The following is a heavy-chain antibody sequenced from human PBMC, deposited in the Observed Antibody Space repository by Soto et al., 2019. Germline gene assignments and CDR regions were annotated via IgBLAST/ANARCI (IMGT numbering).Heavy chain of an antibody. CDR2: INQNGSEK. Sequence: PGGSLRLSCAASGFTFSSYWMSWVRQAPGRGLEWVATINQNGSEKFYVDSVKGRFTISRDNAKNSLYLQMNSLRAEDTAVYYCARNGDWAGDYWGQGTLVTVSS. V-gene: IGHV3-7*01. CDR1: GFTFSSYW. J-gene: IGHJ4*02. D-gene: IGHD2-21*01. CDR3: ARNGDWAGDY.